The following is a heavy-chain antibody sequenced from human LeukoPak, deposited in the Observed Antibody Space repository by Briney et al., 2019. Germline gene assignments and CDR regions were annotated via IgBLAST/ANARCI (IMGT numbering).Heavy chain of an antibody. Sequence: SETLSLTCTVSGGSISSYYWSWIRQPPGKGLEWIGYIYYSGSTNYNPSLKSRVTISVDTSKNQFSLKLSSVTAADTAVYYCARGQPRRYWYFDLWGRGTLVTVSS. V-gene: IGHV4-59*01. CDR2: IYYSGST. CDR3: ARGQPRRYWYFDL. J-gene: IGHJ2*01. CDR1: GGSISSYY.